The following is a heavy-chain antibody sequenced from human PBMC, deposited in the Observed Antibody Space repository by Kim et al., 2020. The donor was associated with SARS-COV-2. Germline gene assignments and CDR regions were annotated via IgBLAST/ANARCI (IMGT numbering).Heavy chain of an antibody. CDR2: IYYSRST. D-gene: IGHD3-3*01. Sequence: SETLSLTCTVSGGSISSGGYCWIWNRQHPGKDLDGIGYIYYSRSTYYNPSLKSRVTIAVDTSKNQISLKLVSVTAADTAVYYCARAHRTIFGVVEYMDVWGQGTTVTVSS. V-gene: IGHV4-31*03. CDR3: ARAHRTIFGVVEYMDV. CDR1: GGSISSGGYC. J-gene: IGHJ6*02.